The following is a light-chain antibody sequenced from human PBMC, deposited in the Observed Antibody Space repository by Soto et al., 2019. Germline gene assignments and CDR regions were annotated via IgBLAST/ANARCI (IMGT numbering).Light chain of an antibody. CDR1: QSVSSS. CDR3: QQYGSSPPIT. CDR2: GAS. J-gene: IGKJ5*01. V-gene: IGKV3-20*01. Sequence: EIVVTQSPATLSVSPGERVTLSCRASQSVSSSLAWYQQKPGQAPRLLIYGASSRATGIPDRFSGSGSGTDFTLTISRLEPEDFAVYYCQQYGSSPPITFGQGTRLEIK.